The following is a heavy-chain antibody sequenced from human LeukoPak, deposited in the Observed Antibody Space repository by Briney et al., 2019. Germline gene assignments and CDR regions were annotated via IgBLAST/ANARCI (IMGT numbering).Heavy chain of an antibody. CDR2: IYYSGNT. CDR1: GGSISSDTYY. V-gene: IGHV4-39*07. D-gene: IGHD3-22*01. Sequence: SETLSLTCTVSGGSISSDTYYWGWIRQPPGRGLEWIGSIYYSGNTHYNPSLKSRVTISVHTSKKQFSLKLSSVTAADTAVYYCARGNYYDSSAWGYWGQGTLVTVSS. J-gene: IGHJ4*02. CDR3: ARGNYYDSSAWGY.